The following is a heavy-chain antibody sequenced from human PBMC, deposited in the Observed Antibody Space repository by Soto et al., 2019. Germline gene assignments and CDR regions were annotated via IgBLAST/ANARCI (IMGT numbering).Heavy chain of an antibody. CDR1: GYTFTSYD. CDR2: MNPNSGNT. D-gene: IGHD6-13*01. Sequence: GASVKVSCKASGYTFTSYDINWVRQATGQGLEWMGWMNPNSGNTGYAQKFQGRVTMTRNTSISTAYMELSSLRSEDTAVYYCARASSSSWSDDYWGQGTLVTVSS. V-gene: IGHV1-8*01. J-gene: IGHJ4*02. CDR3: ARASSSSWSDDY.